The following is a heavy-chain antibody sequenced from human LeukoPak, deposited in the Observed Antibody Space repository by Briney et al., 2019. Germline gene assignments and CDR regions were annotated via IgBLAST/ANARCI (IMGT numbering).Heavy chain of an antibody. CDR2: LSRGATTI. D-gene: IGHD3-22*01. J-gene: IGHJ4*02. Sequence: GGSLRLSSAASGYTFSNYEMNRVRQAPGMGLQGVSYLSRGATTIYYADSVRGRFTISRDNAKNSLFLQMSNLRAEDTAVYYCARDARTHYYDSSGNYVDYWGQGTLVTVSS. CDR3: ARDARTHYYDSSGNYVDY. CDR1: GYTFSNYE. V-gene: IGHV3-48*03.